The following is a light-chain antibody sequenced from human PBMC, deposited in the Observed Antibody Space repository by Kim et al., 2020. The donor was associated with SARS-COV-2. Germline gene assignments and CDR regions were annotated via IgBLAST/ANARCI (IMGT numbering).Light chain of an antibody. Sequence: GQSITIPCTGTSSDVGGYNYVSWYQQHPGKAPKVMIYDVSKRPSGISNRFSGSKSGNTASLTISGLQAEDEADYYCSSYTSSSTWVFGGGTQLTVL. CDR2: DVS. V-gene: IGLV2-14*04. J-gene: IGLJ3*02. CDR3: SSYTSSSTWV. CDR1: SSDVGGYNY.